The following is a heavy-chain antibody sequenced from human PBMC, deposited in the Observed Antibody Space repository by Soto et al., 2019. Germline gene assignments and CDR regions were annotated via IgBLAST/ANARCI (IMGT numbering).Heavy chain of an antibody. CDR3: ARHKNRGVIIDGFDP. CDR1: GYSFTSYW. D-gene: IGHD3-10*01. V-gene: IGHV5-51*01. CDR2: IYPGDSDT. Sequence: GESLKISCKGSGYSFTSYWIGWLRQMPGKRLEWMGIIYPGDSDTRYSPSFQGQVTISADKSISTAYLQWSSLKASDTAMYYCARHKNRGVIIDGFDPWGQGTLVTVSS. J-gene: IGHJ5*02.